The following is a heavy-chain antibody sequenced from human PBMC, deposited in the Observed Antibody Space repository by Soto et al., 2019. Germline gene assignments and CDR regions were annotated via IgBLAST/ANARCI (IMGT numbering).Heavy chain of an antibody. J-gene: IGHJ5*02. CDR1: GYTFTCYY. V-gene: IGHV1-2*04. D-gene: IGHD2-15*01. Sequence: GASLKVSCKASGYTFTCYYMHWVRQAPGQGLEWMGWINPNSGGTNYAQKFQGWVTMTRDTSISTAYMELSRLRSDDTAVYYCARGVGCSGGSCYHNWFDPWGQGTLVTVSS. CDR2: INPNSGGT. CDR3: ARGVGCSGGSCYHNWFDP.